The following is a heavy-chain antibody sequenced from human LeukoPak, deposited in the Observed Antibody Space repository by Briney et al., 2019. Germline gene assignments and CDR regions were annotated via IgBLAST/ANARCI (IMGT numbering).Heavy chain of an antibody. CDR3: GIRDTSDYYVF. Sequence: GGSLRLSCTGSGFTFRTYAFSWVRQAPGKGLEWVSATGSNGVTYYADSVKGRFTISRDNSKNALYLQMNGLRADDTAVYYCGIRDTSDYYVFWGQETLVTVSS. CDR1: GFTFRTYA. D-gene: IGHD3-22*01. V-gene: IGHV3-23*01. J-gene: IGHJ4*02. CDR2: TGSNGVT.